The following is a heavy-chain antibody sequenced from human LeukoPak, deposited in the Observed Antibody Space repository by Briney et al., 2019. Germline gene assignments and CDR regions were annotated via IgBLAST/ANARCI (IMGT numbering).Heavy chain of an antibody. CDR2: LSYDGSNR. CDR3: AKDASTVTLHADY. V-gene: IGHV3-30*18. CDR1: GFTFSSFG. D-gene: IGHD4-17*01. J-gene: IGHJ4*02. Sequence: GGSLRLSCAASGFTFSSFGMHWVRQAPGKGLEWVAVLSYDGSNRYYADSVKGRFTISRDNSKNTLYLQMNSLRAEDTAVYYCAKDASTVTLHADYWDQGTLVTVSS.